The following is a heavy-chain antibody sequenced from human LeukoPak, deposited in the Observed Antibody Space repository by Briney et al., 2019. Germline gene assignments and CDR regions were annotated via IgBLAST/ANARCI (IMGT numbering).Heavy chain of an antibody. CDR2: INPSGGST. J-gene: IGHJ5*02. V-gene: IGHV1-46*01. CDR3: ARADDKESRYWFDP. D-gene: IGHD3-16*02. Sequence: GLXWXXXINPSGGSTSYAQKFQGRVTMTRDTSTGTVYMELSSLRSEDTAVYYCARADDKESRYWFDPWGQGTLVTVSS.